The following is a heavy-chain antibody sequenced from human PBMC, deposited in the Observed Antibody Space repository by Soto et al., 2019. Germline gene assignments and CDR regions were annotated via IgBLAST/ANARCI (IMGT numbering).Heavy chain of an antibody. Sequence: PGGSLRLSCAASGFTFSSYWMSWVRQAPGKGLEWVANIKQDGSEKYYVDSVKGRFTISRDNAKNSLYLQMNSLRAEDTAVYYCARQEGYRLREKDYWYYDFWSGYHADGFFDYWGQGTLVTVSS. CDR2: IKQDGSEK. CDR3: ARQEGYRLREKDYWYYDFWSGYHADGFFDY. D-gene: IGHD3-3*01. J-gene: IGHJ4*02. CDR1: GFTFSSYW. V-gene: IGHV3-7*01.